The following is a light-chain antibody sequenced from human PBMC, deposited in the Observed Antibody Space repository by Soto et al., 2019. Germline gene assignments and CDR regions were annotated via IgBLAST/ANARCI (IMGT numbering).Light chain of an antibody. CDR2: DVS. CDR1: SSDVGGYNY. J-gene: IGLJ1*01. Sequence: QSALTQPRSVSGSPGQSVTISCTGTSSDVGGYNYVSWYQQHPGKAPKLMIYDVSKRPSGVPDRFSGSKSGNTASLTISGLQAEDEADYYCCSYAGSYTFNYVFGTGTKLPS. CDR3: CSYAGSYTFNYV. V-gene: IGLV2-11*01.